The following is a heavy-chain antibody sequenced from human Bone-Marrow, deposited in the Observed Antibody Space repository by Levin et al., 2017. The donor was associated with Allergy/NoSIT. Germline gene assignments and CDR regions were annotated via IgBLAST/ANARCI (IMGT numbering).Heavy chain of an antibody. J-gene: IGHJ4*02. CDR2: IYPGDSDT. D-gene: IGHD4-17*01. CDR1: GSSFTSYW. V-gene: IGHV5-51*01. Sequence: GGSLRLSCKASGSSFTSYWIGWVRQMPGKGPEWMGIIYPGDSDTRYSPSFRGQVTFSADRSINTIYLQWSSLKASDTAIYYCALALVTTPYLDFWGQGTLVTVSS. CDR3: ALALVTTPYLDF.